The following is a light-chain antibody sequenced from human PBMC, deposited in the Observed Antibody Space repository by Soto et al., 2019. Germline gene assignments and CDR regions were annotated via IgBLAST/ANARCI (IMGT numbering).Light chain of an antibody. CDR3: QQYYSYMYT. CDR1: QGISSY. CDR2: AAS. V-gene: IGKV1-8*01. J-gene: IGKJ2*01. Sequence: AIRMTQSPSSLSASTGDRVTITCRASQGISSYLAWYQQKPGKAPKLLIYAASTLQSGVPSRFSGSGSGTDLTLTISCLQSEDFATYYCQQYYSYMYTFGQGTKLEIK.